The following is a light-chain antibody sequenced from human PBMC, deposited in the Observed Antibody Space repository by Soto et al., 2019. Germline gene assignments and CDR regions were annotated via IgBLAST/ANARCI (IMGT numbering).Light chain of an antibody. Sequence: QSALTQPASVSGSPGQSITISGTGTSSDVGGYNYVSWYQQHPGKAPKLMIYEVSNRPSGVSNRFSGSKSGNTASLTISGLQAEDEADYFCNSYGSTSTRYVFGTGTKLTVL. CDR2: EVS. J-gene: IGLJ1*01. CDR3: NSYGSTSTRYV. CDR1: SSDVGGYNY. V-gene: IGLV2-14*01.